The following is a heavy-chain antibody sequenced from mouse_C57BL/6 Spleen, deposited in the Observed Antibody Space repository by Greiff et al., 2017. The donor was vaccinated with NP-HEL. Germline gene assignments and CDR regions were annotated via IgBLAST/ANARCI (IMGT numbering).Heavy chain of an antibody. Sequence: VQLKQSGPELVKPGASVKISCKASGYSFTDYNMNWVKQSNGKSLEWIGVLNPNYGTTSYNQKFKGKATLTVDQSSSTAYMQLNSLTSEDSGVYYGAREGWGGLAYWGQGTLVTVSA. J-gene: IGHJ3*01. CDR3: AREGWGGLAY. V-gene: IGHV1-39*01. CDR1: GYSFTDYN. CDR2: LNPNYGTT. D-gene: IGHD1-1*02.